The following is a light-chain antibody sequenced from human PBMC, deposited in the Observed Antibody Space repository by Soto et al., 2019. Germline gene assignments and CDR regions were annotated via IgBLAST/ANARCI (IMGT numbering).Light chain of an antibody. CDR1: QSVTVNS. J-gene: IGKJ1*01. V-gene: IGKV3D-20*02. CDR2: AAS. CDR3: QQRSSWPPKT. Sequence: EILLTQSPSTLSLSPGEGVTLSCRASQSVTVNSLAWYQQKPGQAPRLLIYAASTRAAAVPDRFTGSGSGTDFALTISRLEPEDFAVCYCQQRSSWPPKTFGQGTKVDIK.